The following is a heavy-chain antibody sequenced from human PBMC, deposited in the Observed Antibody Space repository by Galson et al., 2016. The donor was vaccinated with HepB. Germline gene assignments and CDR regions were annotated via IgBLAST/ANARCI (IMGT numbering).Heavy chain of an antibody. J-gene: IGHJ4*02. V-gene: IGHV1-69*06. Sequence: SVKVSCKASGGTFSNYVISWVRQAPGQGLEWMGGIIPIFGTANNAQKFQGRVTITADKLTSTAYMELSSLRSEDTAVYYCAKMMGSGYYTFHYWGQGTLVTVSS. CDR1: GGTFSNYV. CDR3: AKMMGSGYYTFHY. CDR2: IIPIFGTA. D-gene: IGHD3-22*01.